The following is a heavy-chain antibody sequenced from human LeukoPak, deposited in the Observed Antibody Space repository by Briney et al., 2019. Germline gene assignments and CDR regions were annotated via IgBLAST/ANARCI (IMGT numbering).Heavy chain of an antibody. J-gene: IGHJ4*02. V-gene: IGHV1-18*01. CDR1: GYTFTSYG. CDR2: IRVYNGNT. D-gene: IGHD4-17*01. Sequence: ASLKVSCKASGYTFTSYGLSWVRQAPGQGLEWMGWIRVYNGNTNYAQKPQGSGTITTDTSTSTAYMELRSLRSNNTAVYYCARGAPTMTMPNHFDYWGQGTLVTVSS. CDR3: ARGAPTMTMPNHFDY.